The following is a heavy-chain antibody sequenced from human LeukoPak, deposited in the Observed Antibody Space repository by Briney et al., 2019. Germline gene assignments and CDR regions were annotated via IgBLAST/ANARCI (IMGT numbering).Heavy chain of an antibody. D-gene: IGHD2-2*01. CDR1: GFTFSSYW. J-gene: IGHJ4*02. Sequence: GGSLRLSCAASGFTFSSYWMSWVRQAPGKGLEWVANIKQDGSEKYYVDSVKGRFTISRDNAKNSLYLQMNSLRAEDTAVYYCASQYCSSTSCYDLTHFDYWGQGTLVTVSS. CDR2: IKQDGSEK. V-gene: IGHV3-7*01. CDR3: ASQYCSSTSCYDLTHFDY.